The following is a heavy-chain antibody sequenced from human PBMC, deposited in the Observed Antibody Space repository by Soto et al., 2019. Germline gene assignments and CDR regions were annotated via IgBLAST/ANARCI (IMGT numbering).Heavy chain of an antibody. CDR1: GFTFSSYD. J-gene: IGHJ3*02. CDR3: ARAKGIVGADDAFDI. V-gene: IGHV3-13*01. CDR2: IGTAGDT. D-gene: IGHD1-26*01. Sequence: GGSLRLSCAASGFTFSSYDMQWVRQATGKGLEWVSAIGTAGDTYYPGSVKGRFTISRENAKNSLYLQMNSLRAGDTAVYYCARAKGIVGADDAFDIWGQGTMVTVSS.